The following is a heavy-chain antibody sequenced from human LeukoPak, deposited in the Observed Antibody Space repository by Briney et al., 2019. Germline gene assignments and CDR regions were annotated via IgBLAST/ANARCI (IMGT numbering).Heavy chain of an antibody. CDR1: GFTFSSYS. CDR2: ISSSSSTI. V-gene: IGHV3-48*01. CDR3: ARDPATVTFPFDY. Sequence: GGSLRLSCAASGFTFSSYSMNWVRQAPGKGLEWVSYISSSSSTIYYADSVKGRFTISRDNAKNSLYLQMNSLRAEDTAVYYCARDPATVTFPFDYWGQGTLVTVSS. J-gene: IGHJ4*02. D-gene: IGHD4-17*01.